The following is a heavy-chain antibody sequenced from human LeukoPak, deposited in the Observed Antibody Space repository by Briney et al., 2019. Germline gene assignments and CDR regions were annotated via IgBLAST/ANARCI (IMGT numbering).Heavy chain of an antibody. D-gene: IGHD2-15*01. CDR2: IWYDGSDK. J-gene: IGHJ4*02. Sequence: GGSLRLSCAASGFTFSSYGFHWVRQAPGKGLEWVAVIWYDGSDKYYADSVKGRFTISRDSSKNTLYLQMDSLRAEDTAVYYYARDRSVSHFDYWGQGTLVTVSS. CDR3: ARDRSVSHFDY. CDR1: GFTFSSYG. V-gene: IGHV3-33*01.